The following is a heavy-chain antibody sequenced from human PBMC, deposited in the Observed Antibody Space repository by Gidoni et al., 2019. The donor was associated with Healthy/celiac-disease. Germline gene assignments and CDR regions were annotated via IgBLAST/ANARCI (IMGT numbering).Heavy chain of an antibody. Sequence: EVQLVESGGGLVKPGGSLRLSCAASGFTFGSYSMNWVRQAPGKGLEWVSSISSSSSYIYYADSVKGRFTISRDNAKNSLYLQMNSLRAEDTAVYYCARDIGSSGWYEDYFDYWGQGTLVTVSS. D-gene: IGHD6-19*01. CDR2: ISSSSSYI. CDR3: ARDIGSSGWYEDYFDY. V-gene: IGHV3-21*01. CDR1: GFTFGSYS. J-gene: IGHJ4*02.